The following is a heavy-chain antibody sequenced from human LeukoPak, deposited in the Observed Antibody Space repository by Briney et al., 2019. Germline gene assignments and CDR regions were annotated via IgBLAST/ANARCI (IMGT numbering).Heavy chain of an antibody. D-gene: IGHD5-12*01. J-gene: IGHJ4*02. CDR2: IDTGGTT. V-gene: IGHV3-53*01. CDR3: ARHKRGGYDFFDF. CDR1: GFTVSFNY. Sequence: GGSLRLSCAASGFTVSFNYMNWVRQAPGEGLEWVSLIDTGGTTYYADSVEGRFTISRDSSKNTLFLQMNNLRADDTAVYYCARHKRGGYDFFDFWGQGTLVTVAS.